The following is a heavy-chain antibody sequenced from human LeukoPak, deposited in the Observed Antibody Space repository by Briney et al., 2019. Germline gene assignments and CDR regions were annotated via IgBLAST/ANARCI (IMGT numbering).Heavy chain of an antibody. V-gene: IGHV3-33*01. Sequence: GTSLRLSCAASGMNFSSFGMHWVRQAPGKGLEWLAVMWSDGSETFYSDSVRGRFTISRDNSKNTVHLQMNSLRAEDTAVYYCARDWDGDYAYYFYYGMDVWGQGTTGTVSS. CDR1: GMNFSSFG. D-gene: IGHD4-17*01. J-gene: IGHJ6*02. CDR3: ARDWDGDYAYYFYYGMDV. CDR2: MWSDGSET.